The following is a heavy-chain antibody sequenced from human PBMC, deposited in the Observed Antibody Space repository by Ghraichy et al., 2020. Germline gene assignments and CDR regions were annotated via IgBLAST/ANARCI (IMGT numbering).Heavy chain of an antibody. D-gene: IGHD2-2*02. CDR1: GFTFTSSA. CDR3: AAGGLVVPAAIAGYYYYYGMDV. Sequence: SVKVSCKASGFTFTSSAVQWVRQARGQRLEWIGWIVVGSGNTNYAQKFQERVTITRDMSTSTAYMELSSLRSEDTAVYYCAAGGLVVPAAIAGYYYYYGMDVWGQGTTVTVSS. CDR2: IVVGSGNT. J-gene: IGHJ6*02. V-gene: IGHV1-58*01.